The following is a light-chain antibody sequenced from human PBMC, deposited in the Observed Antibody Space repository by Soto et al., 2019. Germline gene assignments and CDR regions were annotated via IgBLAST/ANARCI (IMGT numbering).Light chain of an antibody. CDR1: QSVSSY. Sequence: EIELTQSPATLSLSPWESAPLSCRASQSVSSYLAWYQQKPGQAHRLLIYDASNRATGIPARFSGSGSGTELTITISSLQSEDFAVYYCQQYNNWPGTFGQGTKGDI. CDR3: QQYNNWPGT. CDR2: DAS. V-gene: IGKV3-15*01. J-gene: IGKJ1*01.